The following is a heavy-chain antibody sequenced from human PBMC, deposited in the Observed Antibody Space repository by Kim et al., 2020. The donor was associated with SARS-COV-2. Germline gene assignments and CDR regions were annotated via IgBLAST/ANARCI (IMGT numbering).Heavy chain of an antibody. Sequence: GGSLRLSCAASGFTFSSYSMNWVRQAPGKGLEWVSSISSSSSYIYYADSVKGRFTISRDNAKNSLYLQMNSLRAEDTAVYYCAPSYSGSYYTFDYWGQGTLVTVSS. J-gene: IGHJ4*02. CDR2: ISSSSSYI. CDR1: GFTFSSYS. V-gene: IGHV3-21*01. D-gene: IGHD1-26*01. CDR3: APSYSGSYYTFDY.